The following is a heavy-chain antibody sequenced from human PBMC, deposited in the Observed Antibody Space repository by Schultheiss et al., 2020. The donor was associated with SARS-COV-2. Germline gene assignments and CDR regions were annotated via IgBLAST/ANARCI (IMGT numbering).Heavy chain of an antibody. V-gene: IGHV4-30-4*01. CDR2: THYSGDTYSGDT. D-gene: IGHD5-12*01. J-gene: IGHJ4*02. CDR3: ASERDSGYIYFEY. CDR1: GDSVSSGDFY. Sequence: SETLSLTCSVSGDSVSSGDFYCSWIRQPPGKGLEWVGYTHYSGDTYSGDTYYNPSLKSRISISLDTSKNQFSLNLSSVTAADTAVYYCASERDSGYIYFEYWGQGALVTVSS.